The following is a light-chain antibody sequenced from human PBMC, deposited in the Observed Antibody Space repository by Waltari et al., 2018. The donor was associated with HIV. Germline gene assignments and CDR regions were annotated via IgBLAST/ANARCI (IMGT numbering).Light chain of an antibody. CDR2: RNY. CDR1: SSNIGSKY. J-gene: IGLJ2*01. Sequence: QSVLTQPLSASGTPGQRVTISCSGSSSNIGSKYVYWYQQLPGTAPKLLIYRNYQRPSGVPDRFSGSKSGTSASLAISGLRSEDEADYYCAAWDDSLSGRGVFGGGTKLTVL. V-gene: IGLV1-47*01. CDR3: AAWDDSLSGRGV.